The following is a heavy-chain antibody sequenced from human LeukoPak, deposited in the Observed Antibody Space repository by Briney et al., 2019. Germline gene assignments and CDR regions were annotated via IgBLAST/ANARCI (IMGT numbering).Heavy chain of an antibody. V-gene: IGHV1-69*05. D-gene: IGHD2-2*01. CDR3: ARADVVVPAAPLDY. Sequence: ASVKVSCKASGGTFSSYAISWVRQAPGQGLEWMGGIIPIFGTANYAQKFQGRVTITTDESTSTAYMELSSLRSEDTAVYYCARADVVVPAAPLDYWGQGTLVTVSS. CDR1: GGTFSSYA. J-gene: IGHJ4*02. CDR2: IIPIFGTA.